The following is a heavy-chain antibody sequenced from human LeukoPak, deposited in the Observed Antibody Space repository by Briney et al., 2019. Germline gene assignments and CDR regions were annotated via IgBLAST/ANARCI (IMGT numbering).Heavy chain of an antibody. CDR1: GGSFSGYY. CDR2: INHSGST. J-gene: IGHJ4*02. D-gene: IGHD3-10*01. V-gene: IGHV4-34*01. CDR3: ARLPAYYGSGSYYNVLDYFDY. Sequence: PSETLSLTCAVYGGSFSGYYWSWIRQPPGKGLEWIGEINHSGSTNYNPSLKSRVTISVDTSKNQFSLKLSSVTAADTAVYYCARLPAYYGSGSYYNVLDYFDYWGQGTLVTFSS.